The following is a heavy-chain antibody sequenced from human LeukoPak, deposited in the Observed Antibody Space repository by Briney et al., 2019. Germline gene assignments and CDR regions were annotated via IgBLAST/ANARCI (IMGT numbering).Heavy chain of an antibody. CDR2: ISSSSSYT. J-gene: IGHJ4*02. CDR3: ARGGLEWLSY. Sequence: GGSLRLSCAASGFTFSDYYMSWIRQAPGKGLEWVSYISSSSSYTNYADSVKGRFTISRDNAKNSLYLQMNSLRDEDTAVYYCARGGLEWLSYWGQGTLVTVSS. CDR1: GFTFSDYY. V-gene: IGHV3-11*06. D-gene: IGHD6-19*01.